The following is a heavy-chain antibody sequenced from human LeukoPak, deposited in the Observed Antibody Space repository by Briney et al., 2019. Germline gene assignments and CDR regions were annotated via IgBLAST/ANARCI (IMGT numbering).Heavy chain of an antibody. D-gene: IGHD3-3*01. CDR2: ISGSGGST. CDR3: AKGLPGSGYYYFDY. CDR1: GFTFSSYV. J-gene: IGHJ4*02. Sequence: GGSLRLSCAASGFTFSSYVMSWVRQAPGKGLGWVSAISGSGGSTYYADSVKGRLTISRHNSKNTLYLQMNSLRAEDTAVYYCAKGLPGSGYYYFDYWGQGTLVTVSS. V-gene: IGHV3-23*01.